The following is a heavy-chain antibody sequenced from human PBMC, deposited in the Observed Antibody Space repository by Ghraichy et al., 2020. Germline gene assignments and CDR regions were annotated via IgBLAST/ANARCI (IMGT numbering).Heavy chain of an antibody. CDR3: VRDHHYAFDI. D-gene: IGHD3-16*01. CDR2: IRGGSAYV. V-gene: IGHV3-21*05. Sequence: GSLRLSCAASGFTFRDYSMNWVRQAPGKGLEWIAYIRGGSAYVYYAESVKGRFTISRDDAKDALYLQMNSLRAEDTALYYCVRDHHYAFDIWGQGTTVIVSS. CDR1: GFTFRDYS. J-gene: IGHJ3*02.